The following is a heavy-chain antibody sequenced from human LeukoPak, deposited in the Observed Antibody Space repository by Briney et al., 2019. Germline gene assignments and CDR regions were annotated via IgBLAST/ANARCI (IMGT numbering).Heavy chain of an antibody. V-gene: IGHV3-9*01. CDR1: GFTFDDYA. D-gene: IGHD3-16*01. Sequence: PGRSLRLSCAASGFTFDDYAMHWVRHAPGKGLEWVSGISWNSGSIGYADSVKGRFTISRDNAKNSLYLQMNSLRAEDTAVYYCARDLTDYWGQGTLVTVSS. J-gene: IGHJ4*02. CDR3: ARDLTDY. CDR2: ISWNSGSI.